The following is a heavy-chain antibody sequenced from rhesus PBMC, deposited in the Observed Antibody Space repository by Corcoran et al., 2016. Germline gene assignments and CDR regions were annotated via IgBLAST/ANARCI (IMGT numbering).Heavy chain of an antibody. J-gene: IGHJ5-1*01. CDR1: GGSISSGYG. CDR2: IYSSTGNT. CDR3: ARLSKYLLLGPDV. Sequence: QVQLKESGPGLVKPSETLSLTCAVSGGSISSGYGWGWIRQPPGKGLEWIVTIYSSTGNTYYDPSLNSRVTISKDTSKNQFSLKLSSVTAADTAVYYCARLSKYLLLGPDVWGAGVLVTVSS. D-gene: IGHD2-15*01. V-gene: IGHV4S7*01.